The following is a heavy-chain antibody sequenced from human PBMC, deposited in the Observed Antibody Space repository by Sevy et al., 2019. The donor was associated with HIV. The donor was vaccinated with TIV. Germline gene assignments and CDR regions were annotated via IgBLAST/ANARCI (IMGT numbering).Heavy chain of an antibody. V-gene: IGHV3-23*01. J-gene: IGHJ4*01. CDR2: ISGSGGRT. Sequence: GGSLRLSCAASGFTFSSFAMTWVRQPPGKGLEWVSAISGSGGRTYYVDSVKGRFTISRDNSKNTVSLQMNSLRFEDTAVYYCAKERVSTESFFDYWGHGFLVTVSS. CDR1: GFTFSSFA. D-gene: IGHD3-9*01. CDR3: AKERVSTESFFDY.